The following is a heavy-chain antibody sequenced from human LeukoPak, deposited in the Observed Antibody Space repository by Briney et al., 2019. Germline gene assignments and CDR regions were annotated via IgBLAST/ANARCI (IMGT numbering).Heavy chain of an antibody. J-gene: IGHJ6*03. V-gene: IGHV4-59*01. CDR3: ARTTEGGYTYDYFYYYYMDV. CDR2: IYYSGGT. D-gene: IGHD5-18*01. CDR1: GGSISSYY. Sequence: SETLSLTCTVSGGSISSYYWSWIRQSPGKGLEWIGYIYYSGGTNYNPSLKSRVTMSVDMSKNQFSLKLRSVTAADTAVYYCARTTEGGYTYDYFYYYYMDVWGKGTTVTISS.